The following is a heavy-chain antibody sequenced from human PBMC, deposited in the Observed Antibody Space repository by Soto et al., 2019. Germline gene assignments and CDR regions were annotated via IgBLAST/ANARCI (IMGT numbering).Heavy chain of an antibody. J-gene: IGHJ4*02. CDR2: IDSSTSYT. D-gene: IGHD5-18*01. V-gene: IGHV3-11*05. CDR3: ARGGGYSYVVDY. CDR1: GFTFSDHS. Sequence: QVQLVESGGGLVKPGGSLRLSCAASGFTFSDHSMTWIRQAPGKGLGWVSYIDSSTSYTNYADSVKGRFTISRDNAKNPLCVQMNSLRAEDTAVYFCARGGGYSYVVDYWGQGTLVTVSS.